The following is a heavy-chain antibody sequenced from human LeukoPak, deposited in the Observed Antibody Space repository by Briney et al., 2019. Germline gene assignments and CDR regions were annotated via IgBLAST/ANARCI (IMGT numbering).Heavy chain of an antibody. CDR1: GFAVTSNY. J-gene: IGHJ3*01. CDR3: VRRQAFDL. Sequence: GGSLRLSCAASGFAVTSNYFNWVRQAPGKGPESVSIMYPNGRTYYRDSVKGRFTISRDNSKNTLYLQMNSLRAEDTGVYYCVRRQAFDLWGQGTMVTVSS. CDR2: MYPNGRT. V-gene: IGHV3-53*01.